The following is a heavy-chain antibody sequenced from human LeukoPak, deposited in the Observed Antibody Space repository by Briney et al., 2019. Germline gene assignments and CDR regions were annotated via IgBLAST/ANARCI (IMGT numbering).Heavy chain of an antibody. CDR1: RFTFSSYA. J-gene: IGHJ4*02. CDR2: ITGGGGST. D-gene: IGHD2-21*01. V-gene: IGHV3-23*01. Sequence: GGSLRLSCAASRFTFSSYAMSWVRQAPGEGLEWVSTITGGGGSTYYADSVKGRFTISRDNSKNTLYLQMNSLGADDTAVYYCAKRGDCGNINCYLDYWGQGTLVTVSS. CDR3: AKRGDCGNINCYLDY.